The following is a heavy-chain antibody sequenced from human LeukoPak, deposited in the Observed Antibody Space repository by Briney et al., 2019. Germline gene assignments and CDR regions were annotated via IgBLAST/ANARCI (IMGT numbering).Heavy chain of an antibody. CDR1: GGSFSGYY. V-gene: IGHV4-34*01. CDR3: ASVYDFWSGYSDY. Sequence: SETLSLTCAVYGGSFSGYYWSWIRQPPGKGLEWIGEINHSGSTNYNPSLKSRVTISVDTSKNQSSLKLSSVTAADTAVYYCASVYDFWSGYSDYWGQGTLVTVSS. J-gene: IGHJ4*02. CDR2: INHSGST. D-gene: IGHD3-3*01.